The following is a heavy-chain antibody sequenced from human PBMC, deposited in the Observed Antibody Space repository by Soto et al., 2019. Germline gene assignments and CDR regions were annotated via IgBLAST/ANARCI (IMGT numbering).Heavy chain of an antibody. V-gene: IGHV4-34*01. CDR1: GGSCTGYY. CDR2: NNHSGST. Sequence: PSETLSLTCAVYGGSCTGYYWSCIRQPPRRGLERIGENNHSGSTNYNPSLKSRVTISVDTSKNQFSLKLSAVTAADTAVYYCARGCYYGSGSYYVVYYYYGMDVWGQGTTVTVSS. CDR3: ARGCYYGSGSYYVVYYYYGMDV. J-gene: IGHJ6*02. D-gene: IGHD3-10*01.